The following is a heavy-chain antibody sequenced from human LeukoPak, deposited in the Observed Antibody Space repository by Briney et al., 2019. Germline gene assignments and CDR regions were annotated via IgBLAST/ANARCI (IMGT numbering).Heavy chain of an antibody. Sequence: GGSLRLSCAASGFTFSSYAMSWVHQAPGKGLEWVSAISGSGGSTYYADSVKGRFTISRDNSKNTLYLQMNSLRAEDTAVYYCAKSPRSSSWYGDYYYGMDVWGQGTTVTVSS. V-gene: IGHV3-23*01. D-gene: IGHD6-13*01. CDR2: ISGSGGST. CDR1: GFTFSSYA. CDR3: AKSPRSSSWYGDYYYGMDV. J-gene: IGHJ6*02.